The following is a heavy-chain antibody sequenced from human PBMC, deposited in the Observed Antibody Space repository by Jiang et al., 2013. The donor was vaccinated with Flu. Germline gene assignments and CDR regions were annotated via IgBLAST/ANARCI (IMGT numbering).Heavy chain of an antibody. V-gene: IGHV1-46*01. Sequence: GAEVKKPGASVKVSCKASGYTFTDYYMHWVRQAPGQGLEWMAIINPNGGGTNFAQNFQGRVTLTRDTSTNTVYMELSSLRSEDTAVYYCARDTSAADSVWWFDPWGQGTLVTVSS. J-gene: IGHJ5*02. D-gene: IGHD6-13*01. CDR3: ARDTSAADSVWWFDP. CDR2: INPNGGGT. CDR1: GYTFTDYY.